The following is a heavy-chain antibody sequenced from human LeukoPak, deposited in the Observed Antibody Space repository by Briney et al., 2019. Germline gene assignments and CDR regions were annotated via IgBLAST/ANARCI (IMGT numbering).Heavy chain of an antibody. CDR3: AKTVAGYWYFDL. CDR2: IYYSGST. Sequence: PSETLSLTCTVSGGSISHYFWSWIRQPPGKALEWIGYIYYSGSTNYNPSLKSRVTISVDTSKNQFSLKLSSVTAADTAVYYCAKTVAGYWYFDLWGRGALVTVSS. J-gene: IGHJ2*01. D-gene: IGHD6-19*01. CDR1: GGSISHYF. V-gene: IGHV4-59*08.